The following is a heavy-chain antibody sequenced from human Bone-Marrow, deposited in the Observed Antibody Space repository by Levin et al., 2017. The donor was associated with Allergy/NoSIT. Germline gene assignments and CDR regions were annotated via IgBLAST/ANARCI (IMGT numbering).Heavy chain of an antibody. D-gene: IGHD2-2*01. Sequence: SGPTLVKPTQTLTLTCTFSGFSLSTSGVGVGWIRQPPGKALEWLALIYWNDDKRYSPSLKSRLTITKDTSKNQVVLTMTNMDPVDTATYYCAHRKDIVVVPAGENNWFDPWGQGTLVTVSS. CDR2: IYWNDDK. V-gene: IGHV2-5*01. CDR1: GFSLSTSGVG. J-gene: IGHJ5*02. CDR3: AHRKDIVVVPAGENNWFDP.